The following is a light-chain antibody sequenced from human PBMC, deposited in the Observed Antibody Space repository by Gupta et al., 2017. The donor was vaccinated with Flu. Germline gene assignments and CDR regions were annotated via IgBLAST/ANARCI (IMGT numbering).Light chain of an antibody. V-gene: IGLV3-9*01. J-gene: IGLJ2*01. CDR1: NIENRN. CDR3: QVWDSSTEV. CDR2: RDI. Sequence: ALGQTSSITCGGNNIENRNVHWYQQKPGQAPVLVIYRDISRPAGIPERFSGSNSGNTATLTISGAQAGEEADYYCQVWDSSTEVFGGGTKLTVL.